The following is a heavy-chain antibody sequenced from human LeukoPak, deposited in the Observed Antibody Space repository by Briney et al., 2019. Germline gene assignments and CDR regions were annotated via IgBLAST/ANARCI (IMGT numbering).Heavy chain of an antibody. CDR1: GFTFSSYA. J-gene: IGHJ4*02. Sequence: GGSLRLSCAASGFTFSSYAMSWVRQAPGKGLEWVGRIKSKTDHGTTDYAAPVRGRFTMSRDDSKNTLYLQMNSLKTEDTAVYYCTIAGTPGYSPDYWGQGTLVTVSS. D-gene: IGHD5-18*01. V-gene: IGHV3-15*01. CDR3: TIAGTPGYSPDY. CDR2: IKSKTDHGTT.